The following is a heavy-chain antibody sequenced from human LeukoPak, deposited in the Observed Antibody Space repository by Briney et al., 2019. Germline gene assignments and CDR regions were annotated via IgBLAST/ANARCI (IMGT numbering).Heavy chain of an antibody. V-gene: IGHV4-4*07. J-gene: IGHJ4*02. CDR2: MSTDGDT. D-gene: IGHD2-15*01. CDR1: GFYISGYW. CDR3: ASAPAGCGGTCAFDS. Sequence: PSETLSLTCDVSGFYISGYWLSWIRQPPGKGLEWIGRMSTDGDTNYNPALKSRLTGSVYTSKNPFSLKLFSWTTADTAVYYWASAPAGCGGTCAFDSWGQGTLVTVSS.